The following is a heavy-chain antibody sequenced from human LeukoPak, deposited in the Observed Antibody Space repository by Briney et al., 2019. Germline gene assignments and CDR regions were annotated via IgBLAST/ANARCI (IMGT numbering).Heavy chain of an antibody. V-gene: IGHV4-59*01. CDR2: IYYSGST. CDR1: GGSISSYY. Sequence: SETLSLTCTVSGGSISSYYWSWIRQPPGKGLEWIGYIYYSGSTNYNPSLKRRVTISVDTSKNQFSLKLSSVTAADTAVYYCAKLGYCSSTSCYEGDLDFGYWGQGTLVTVSS. D-gene: IGHD2-2*01. CDR3: AKLGYCSSTSCYEGDLDFGY. J-gene: IGHJ4*02.